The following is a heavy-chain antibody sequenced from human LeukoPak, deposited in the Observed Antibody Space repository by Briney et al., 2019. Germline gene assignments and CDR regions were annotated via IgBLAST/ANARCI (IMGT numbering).Heavy chain of an antibody. V-gene: IGHV3-7*01. J-gene: IGHJ4*02. CDR1: GFSFSGYW. CDR3: ARTPGPGPENY. Sequence: PGGSLRLSCAASGFSFSGYWMNWVRQAPGKGLEWVANINQDESEKYYVDSVKGRFTISRDNAKNSLYLQMNSLRVEDTAVYYCARTPGPGPENYWGQGTLVTVSS. CDR2: INQDESEK. D-gene: IGHD1-14*01.